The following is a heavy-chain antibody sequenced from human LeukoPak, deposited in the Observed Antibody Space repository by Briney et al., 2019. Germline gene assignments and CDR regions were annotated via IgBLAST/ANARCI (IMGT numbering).Heavy chain of an antibody. D-gene: IGHD3-22*01. CDR3: AKGADGSAYYFFDY. Sequence: GGSLRLSCAASGFSFYNYALNWVRQAPGKGLEWVSVIGGSGGGTYYADSVKGRFTIFRDSSKNTLYLHMNNLRAEDTAVYYCAKGADGSAYYFFDYWGQGALVTVSS. V-gene: IGHV3-23*01. J-gene: IGHJ4*02. CDR2: IGGSGGGT. CDR1: GFSFYNYA.